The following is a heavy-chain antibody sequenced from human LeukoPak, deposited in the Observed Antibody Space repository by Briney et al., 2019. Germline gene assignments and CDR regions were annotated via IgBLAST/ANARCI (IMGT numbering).Heavy chain of an antibody. D-gene: IGHD6-19*01. CDR3: ARDLLYSSGQDY. Sequence: GGSLRLSCAASGFTFSSNYMSWVRQAPGKGLEWVSVIYSGGSTYYADSVKGRFTISRDNSKNTLYLQMNSLRAKDTAVYYCARDLLYSSGQDYWGQGTLVTVSS. CDR2: IYSGGST. V-gene: IGHV3-53*01. CDR1: GFTFSSNY. J-gene: IGHJ4*02.